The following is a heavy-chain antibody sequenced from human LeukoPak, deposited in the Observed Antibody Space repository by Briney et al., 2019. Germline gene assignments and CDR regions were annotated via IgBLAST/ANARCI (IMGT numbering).Heavy chain of an antibody. CDR2: INPNSGGT. D-gene: IGHD6-19*01. CDR3: ARDVAAVAGTGGGSFDP. J-gene: IGHJ5*02. CDR1: GYTFTGYY. V-gene: IGHV1-2*02. Sequence: GASVKVSCKASGYTFTGYYMHWVRQAPGQGLEWMGWINPNSGGTNYAQKFPGRVTMTRDTSISTAYMELSSLRSEDTAVYYCARDVAAVAGTGGGSFDPWGQGTLVTVSS.